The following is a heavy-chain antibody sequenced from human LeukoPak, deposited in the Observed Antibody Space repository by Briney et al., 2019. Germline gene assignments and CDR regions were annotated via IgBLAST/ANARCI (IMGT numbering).Heavy chain of an antibody. Sequence: PGGSLRLSCAASGFTFSTYGMHWVRQAPGKGLEWVAVISYDGSNKYYADSVKGRFTIPRDNSKNTLYLQMNSLRAEDTAVYYCARDFPAGALDYWGQGTLVTVSS. D-gene: IGHD1-26*01. V-gene: IGHV3-30*03. J-gene: IGHJ4*02. CDR1: GFTFSTYG. CDR3: ARDFPAGALDY. CDR2: ISYDGSNK.